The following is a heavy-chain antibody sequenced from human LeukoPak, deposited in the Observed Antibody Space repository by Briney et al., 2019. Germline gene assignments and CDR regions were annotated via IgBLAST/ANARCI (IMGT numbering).Heavy chain of an antibody. J-gene: IGHJ4*02. CDR3: AKDREMATITIAYYFDY. CDR2: ISGSGGST. D-gene: IGHD5-24*01. CDR1: GFTFSSYW. Sequence: GGSLRLSCAASGFTFSSYWMSWMRQAPGKGLEWVAAISGSGGSTYYADSVKGRFTISRDNSKNTLYLQMNSLRAEDTAVYYCAKDREMATITIAYYFDYWGQGTLVTVSS. V-gene: IGHV3-23*01.